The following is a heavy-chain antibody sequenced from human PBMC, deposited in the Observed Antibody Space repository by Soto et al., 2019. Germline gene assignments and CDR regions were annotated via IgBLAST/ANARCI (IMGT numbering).Heavy chain of an antibody. CDR3: AKDQLPVGRGVITYYYVMDV. D-gene: IGHD3-10*01. V-gene: IGHV3-30*18. Sequence: QVQLVESGGGVVQPGRSLRLSCAASGFTFSSYGMHWVRQAPGKGLDWVAVISYDGSNKYYADSVKGRFTISRDNSKNTLYLQMNSLRAEDTAVYYCAKDQLPVGRGVITYYYVMDVWGQGTTVTVTS. CDR2: ISYDGSNK. J-gene: IGHJ6*02. CDR1: GFTFSSYG.